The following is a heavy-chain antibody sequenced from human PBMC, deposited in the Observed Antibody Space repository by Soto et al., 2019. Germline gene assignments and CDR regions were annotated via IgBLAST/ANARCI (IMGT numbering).Heavy chain of an antibody. CDR2: IYATGTT. Sequence: KPSETRSLTCTVSGASISGFYWSWIRKSAGKGLEWIGRIYATGTTDYNPSLKSRVMMSVDTSKKQFSLKLRSVTAADTAVYYCVRDGTKTLRDWFDPWGQGISVTVSS. CDR1: GASISGFY. CDR3: VRDGTKTLRDWFDP. V-gene: IGHV4-4*07. D-gene: IGHD1-1*01. J-gene: IGHJ5*02.